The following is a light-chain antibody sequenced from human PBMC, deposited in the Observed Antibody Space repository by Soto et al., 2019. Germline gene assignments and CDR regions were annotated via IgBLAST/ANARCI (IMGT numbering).Light chain of an antibody. CDR2: KAS. Sequence: EMQITETQGCLWASACDRVTITCRASQDLRDHLGWFQHQPGKAPRLLIYKASTLKSGVPSRFSGSGSGTNFTFTIISLQPVDIATYYCQHSDILPLTSAGGTKVDI. CDR1: QDLRDH. J-gene: IGKJ4*01. V-gene: IGKV1-33*01. CDR3: QHSDILPLT.